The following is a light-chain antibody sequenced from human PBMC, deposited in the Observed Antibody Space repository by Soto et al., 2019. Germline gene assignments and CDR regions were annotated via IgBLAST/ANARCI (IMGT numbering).Light chain of an antibody. CDR3: QSSDSRLSGSDV. Sequence: QSVLTQPPSMSGAPGQRVTISCTGSSSNIGAGYHVHWYQQLPGAAPKLLIFGDSNRPSGVPDRFSGSKSGTSASLAITGLQGDDEADYYCQSSDSRLSGSDVFGTGTKVTVL. CDR1: SSNIGAGYH. J-gene: IGLJ1*01. V-gene: IGLV1-40*01. CDR2: GDS.